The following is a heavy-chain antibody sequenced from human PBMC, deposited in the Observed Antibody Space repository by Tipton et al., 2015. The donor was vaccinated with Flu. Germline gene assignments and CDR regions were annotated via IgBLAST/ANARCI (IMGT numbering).Heavy chain of an antibody. CDR2: IYTNANT. CDR3: ARRDYSNYVSDPKSWFDP. CDR1: GDSISRGSYY. J-gene: IGHJ5*02. V-gene: IGHV4-61*02. D-gene: IGHD4-11*01. Sequence: TLSLTCTVSGDSISRGSYYYNWIRQPAGEGLEWIGRIYTNANTNYKASLKSRVTISIDRSKNQFSLNLKSVTAGDMAVYYCARRDYSNYVSDPKSWFDPWGQGTLVAVSS.